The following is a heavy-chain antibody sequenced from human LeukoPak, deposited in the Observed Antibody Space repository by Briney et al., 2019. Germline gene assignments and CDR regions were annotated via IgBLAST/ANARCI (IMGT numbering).Heavy chain of an antibody. CDR1: GDSIRAYY. CDR2: LSYSGTT. J-gene: IGHJ6*03. CDR3: ARGRGDRGFYYYYVDV. D-gene: IGHD2-21*02. V-gene: IGHV4-59*01. Sequence: KPSETVSLTSTVSGDSIRAYYWSWFREPPGKGLEWIGYLSYSGTTNYNPSLESRVTISEDTSKQVFSLHLNSVTAADTAMYYCARGRGDRGFYYYYVDVWGKGTAVTVSS.